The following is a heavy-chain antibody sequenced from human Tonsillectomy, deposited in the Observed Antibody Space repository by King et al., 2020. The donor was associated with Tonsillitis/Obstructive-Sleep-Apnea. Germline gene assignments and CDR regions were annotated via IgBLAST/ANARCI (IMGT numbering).Heavy chain of an antibody. CDR3: ASHSGYSSSWLNEFDY. CDR2: IKQDGSEK. V-gene: IGHV3-7*01. D-gene: IGHD6-13*01. CDR1: GFTFSSYW. J-gene: IGHJ4*02. Sequence: DVQLVESGGGLVQPGGSLRLSCAASGFTFSSYWMSWVRQAPGKGLEWVANIKQDGSEKYYVDSVKGRFTISRDNAKNSLYLQMNSLRAEDTAVYYCASHSGYSSSWLNEFDYWGQGTLVTVSS.